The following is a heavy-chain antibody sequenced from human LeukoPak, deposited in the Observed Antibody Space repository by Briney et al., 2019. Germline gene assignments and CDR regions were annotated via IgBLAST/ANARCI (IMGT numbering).Heavy chain of an antibody. CDR3: AADPRARWELPYYGMDV. CDR1: GFTFTSSA. J-gene: IGHJ6*02. CDR2: IVVGSGNT. D-gene: IGHD1-26*01. Sequence: SVKVSCKASGFTFTSSAVQWVRQVRGQRLEWIGWIVVGSGNTDYAQKFQERVTITRDMSTSTAYMELSSLRSEDTAVYYCAADPRARWELPYYGMDVWGQGTTVTVSS. V-gene: IGHV1-58*01.